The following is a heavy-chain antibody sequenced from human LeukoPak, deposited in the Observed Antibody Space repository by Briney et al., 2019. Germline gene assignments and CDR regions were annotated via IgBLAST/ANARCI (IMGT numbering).Heavy chain of an antibody. CDR1: GGSISSGGYY. V-gene: IGHV4-31*03. CDR2: IYYSGST. D-gene: IGHD4-11*01. J-gene: IGHJ6*03. CDR3: ARDATPSNYGDYYYYMDV. Sequence: TLSLTCTVSGGSISSGGYYWSWIRQHPGKGLVWIGYIYYSGSTYYNPSLKSRVTISVDTSKNQFSLKLSSVTAADTAVYYCARDATPSNYGDYYYYMDVWGKGTTVTVSS.